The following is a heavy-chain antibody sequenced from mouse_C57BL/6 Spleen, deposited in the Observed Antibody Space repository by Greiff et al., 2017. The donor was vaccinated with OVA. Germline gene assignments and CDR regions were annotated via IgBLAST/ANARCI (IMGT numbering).Heavy chain of an antibody. D-gene: IGHD2-4*01. V-gene: IGHV1-15*01. Sequence: QVQLQQSGAELVRPGASVTLSCKASGYTFTDYEMHWVKQTPVHGLEWIGAIDPETGGTAYNQKFKGKAILTADKSSSTAYMELRSLTSEDSAVYYGTRSGDYGEYYAMDYWGQGTSVTVAS. CDR3: TRSGDYGEYYAMDY. CDR2: IDPETGGT. CDR1: GYTFTDYE. J-gene: IGHJ4*01.